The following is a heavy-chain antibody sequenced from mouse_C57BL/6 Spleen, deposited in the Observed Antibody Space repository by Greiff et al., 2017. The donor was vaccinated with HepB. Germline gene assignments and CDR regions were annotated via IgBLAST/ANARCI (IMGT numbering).Heavy chain of an antibody. D-gene: IGHD1-1*01. J-gene: IGHJ4*01. Sequence: QVQLQQPGAELVKPGASVKLSCKASGYTFTSYWMHWVKQRPGRGLEWLGRIDPNSGGTKYNEKFKSKATLTVDKPSSTAYMQLSSLTSEDSAVYYCARSGGDYYGSSYDAMDYWGQGTSVTVSS. V-gene: IGHV1-72*01. CDR3: ARSGGDYYGSSYDAMDY. CDR2: IDPNSGGT. CDR1: GYTFTSYW.